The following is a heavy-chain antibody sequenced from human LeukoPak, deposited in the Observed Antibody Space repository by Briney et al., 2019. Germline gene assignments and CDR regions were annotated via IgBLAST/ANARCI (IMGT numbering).Heavy chain of an antibody. V-gene: IGHV1-2*02. CDR3: ARAALGVWFGEPLGGPTEY. CDR1: GYTFTGYY. D-gene: IGHD3-10*01. CDR2: INPNSGGT. J-gene: IGHJ4*02. Sequence: ASVKVSCKASGYTFTGYYIHWVRQAPGQGLEWMGWINPNSGGTYYAQSFQDRVTMTRDTSISTAYMELSRLRSDDTAVYYRARAALGVWFGEPLGGPTEYWGQGTLVTVSS.